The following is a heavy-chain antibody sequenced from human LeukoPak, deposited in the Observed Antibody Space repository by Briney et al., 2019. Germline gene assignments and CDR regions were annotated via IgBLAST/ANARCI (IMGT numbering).Heavy chain of an antibody. D-gene: IGHD6-19*01. CDR2: TYYRTKWYS. Sequence: SQTLSLTCAISGDSVSMTNAARNWIRQSPSRGLEWLGRTYYRTKWYSDSAISVRSRIIINPDTSKNQFSLPLNSVTPEDTAVYYCARGGWYMTVALFDQWGQGTPVTVSS. CDR1: GDSVSMTNAA. CDR3: ARGGWYMTVALFDQ. V-gene: IGHV6-1*01. J-gene: IGHJ4*02.